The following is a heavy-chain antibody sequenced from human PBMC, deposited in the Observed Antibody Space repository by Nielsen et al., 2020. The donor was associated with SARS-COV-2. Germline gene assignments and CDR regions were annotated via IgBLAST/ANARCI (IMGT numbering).Heavy chain of an antibody. CDR1: GGSISGGNW. V-gene: IGHV4-4*02. CDR3: AGPRYYYMDV. Sequence: SETLSLTCAVSGGSISGGNWWSWVRQSPGKGLEWIGEIYHSGNTNYNPSLKSRVAISVDSSRNQFSLRLSSVTAADTAVYYCAGPRYYYMDVWGKGTTVTVSS. J-gene: IGHJ6*03. CDR2: IYHSGNT.